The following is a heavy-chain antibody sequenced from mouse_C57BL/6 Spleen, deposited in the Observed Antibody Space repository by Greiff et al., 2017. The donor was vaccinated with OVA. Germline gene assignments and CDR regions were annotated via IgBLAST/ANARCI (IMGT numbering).Heavy chain of an antibody. CDR2: IDPSDSYT. CDR1: GYTFTSYW. CDR3: ARGALDY. Sequence: VQLQQPGAELVRPGTSVKLSCKASGYTFTSYWMHWVKQRPGQGLEWIGVIDPSDSYTNYNQKIKGKATLTVDTSSSTAYMQLSSLTSEDSAVYYCARGALDYWGQGTTLTVSS. V-gene: IGHV1-59*01. J-gene: IGHJ2*01.